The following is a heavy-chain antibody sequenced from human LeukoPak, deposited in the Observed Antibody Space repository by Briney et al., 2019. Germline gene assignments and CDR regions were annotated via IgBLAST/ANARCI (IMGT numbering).Heavy chain of an antibody. CDR1: GYTFTGYY. CDR2: INPNSGGT. CDR3: ARAKLDY. J-gene: IGHJ4*02. Sequence: ASVTVSCTASGYTFTGYYMHWVRQAPGQGLEWMGWINPNSGGTNYAQKFQGRVTITRDTSISTAYMELSSLRSDDTAVYYCARAKLDYWGQGSLVTVSA. V-gene: IGHV1-2*02.